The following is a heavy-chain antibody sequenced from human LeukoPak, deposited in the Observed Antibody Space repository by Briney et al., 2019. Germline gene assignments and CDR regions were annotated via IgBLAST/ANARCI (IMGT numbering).Heavy chain of an antibody. Sequence: SETLSLTCTVSGGSISSSSYYWGWIRQPPGKGLEWIGSIYYSVSTYYNPPLKSRVTTSVDTSKNQFSLKLSSVTAADTAVYYCAREDRPTYYYDSSGYYHFDYWGQGTLVTVSS. V-gene: IGHV4-39*02. CDR1: GGSISSSSYY. CDR3: AREDRPTYYYDSSGYYHFDY. D-gene: IGHD3-22*01. J-gene: IGHJ4*02. CDR2: IYYSVST.